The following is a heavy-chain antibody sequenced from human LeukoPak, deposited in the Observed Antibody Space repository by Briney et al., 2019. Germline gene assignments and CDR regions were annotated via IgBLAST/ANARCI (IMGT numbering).Heavy chain of an antibody. CDR1: GGSVSSSSYY. D-gene: IGHD4-23*01. CDR3: ARTVGTHRFDS. J-gene: IGHJ4*02. Sequence: KPPETLSPTCTVSGGSVSSSSYYWGWIRQPPGEGLEWIGTIYYSGNTYYNPSLQSRVFISMDTSKNQFSLNLGSVTAPDTAVYYCARTVGTHRFDSWGQGTRVTVSS. V-gene: IGHV4-39*01. CDR2: IYYSGNT.